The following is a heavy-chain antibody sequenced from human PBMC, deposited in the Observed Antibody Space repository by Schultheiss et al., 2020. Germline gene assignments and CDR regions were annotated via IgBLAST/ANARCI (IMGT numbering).Heavy chain of an antibody. J-gene: IGHJ6*02. D-gene: IGHD3-10*01. CDR3: ASLAGSWFNSMDV. V-gene: IGHV3-53*01. CDR1: GFTFSSFG. Sequence: GGSLRLSCAASGFTFSSFGMSWVRQAPGQGLEWVSVIYSGGSTYYADSVKGRFTISRHNSKNTLYLQMNSLRAEDTAVYYCASLAGSWFNSMDVWGQGTTVTVSS. CDR2: IYSGGST.